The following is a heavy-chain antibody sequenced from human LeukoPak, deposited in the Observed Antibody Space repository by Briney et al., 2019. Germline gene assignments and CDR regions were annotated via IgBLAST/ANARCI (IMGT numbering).Heavy chain of an antibody. CDR3: ARVMTTVTNGWFDP. CDR1: GFTFSSYS. J-gene: IGHJ5*02. V-gene: IGHV3-21*01. Sequence: GGSLRLSCAASGFTFSSYSMNWVRQAPGKGLEWVSSISSSSSYIYYADSVKGRFTISRGNAKNSLYTQMNSLRAEDTAVYYCARVMTTVTNGWFDPWGQGTLVTVSS. D-gene: IGHD4-17*01. CDR2: ISSSSSYI.